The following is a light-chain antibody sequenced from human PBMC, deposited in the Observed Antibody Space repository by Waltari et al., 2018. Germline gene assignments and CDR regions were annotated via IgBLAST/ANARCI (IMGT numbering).Light chain of an antibody. Sequence: EIVLTQSPGTLALSPGERATLSCRASQSVGRALAWYQQKPGQAPRFLIYDAFSRATGISDKFSGSGSGTDFTLTISRVEPEDFAVYFCQMYVRVPLTFGQGTKVEVK. J-gene: IGKJ1*01. V-gene: IGKV3-20*01. CDR2: DAF. CDR1: QSVGRA. CDR3: QMYVRVPLT.